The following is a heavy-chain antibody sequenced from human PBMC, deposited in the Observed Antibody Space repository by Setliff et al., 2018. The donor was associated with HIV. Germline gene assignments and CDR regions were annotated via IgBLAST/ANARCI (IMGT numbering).Heavy chain of an antibody. J-gene: IGHJ3*01. Sequence: PSETLSLTCAAYGGSFSGYYWTWIRQPSGEGLEWIGEVSHSGSANYNPSLMSRVTVSVDTSKNQFSLTMTAATAADAAMYYCARGRIRMSSRPTRVFDVWGQGTRVTVSS. V-gene: IGHV4-34*01. CDR1: GGSFSGYY. CDR2: VSHSGSA. CDR3: ARGRIRMSSRPTRVFDV.